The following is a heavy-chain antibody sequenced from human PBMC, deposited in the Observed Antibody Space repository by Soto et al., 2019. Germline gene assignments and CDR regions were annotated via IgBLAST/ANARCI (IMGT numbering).Heavy chain of an antibody. J-gene: IGHJ4*02. CDR1: GFTFSDYW. CDR3: ARGERLLNARLAR. Sequence: GGSLRLSCAASGFTFSDYWMTWVRQAPGKGLEWVANVKQDESEKYYVDSVKGRFTTSRDNAQNSLYLQMNSLRAEDTAVYYCARGERLLNARLARWGQGNLVTVSS. CDR2: VKQDESEK. D-gene: IGHD3-3*01. V-gene: IGHV3-7*01.